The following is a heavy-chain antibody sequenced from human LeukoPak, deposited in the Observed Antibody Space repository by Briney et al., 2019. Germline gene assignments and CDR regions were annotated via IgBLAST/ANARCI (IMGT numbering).Heavy chain of an antibody. J-gene: IGHJ3*02. CDR1: GYSISSGYY. CDR3: ARGLRYFDWLSPLVAFDI. D-gene: IGHD3-9*01. Sequence: SETLSLTCTVSGYSISSGYYWGWIRQPPGKGLVWIGSIYHSGSTYYNPSLKSRVTISVDTSKNQFSLKLSSVTAADTAVYYCARGLRYFDWLSPLVAFDIWGQGTMVTVSS. CDR2: IYHSGST. V-gene: IGHV4-38-2*02.